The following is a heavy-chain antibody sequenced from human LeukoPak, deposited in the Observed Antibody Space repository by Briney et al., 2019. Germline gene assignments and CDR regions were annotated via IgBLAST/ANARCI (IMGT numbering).Heavy chain of an antibody. Sequence: TSDTLSLTCAVYGGSFSGYYWRWIRQPPGKGPEWIGEINHSGSTNYNASLKSRVTISVDTSKNQFSLKLSSVTAADTAVYYCARGGLMVYAVRVQNDAFDIWGQGTMVTVSS. CDR1: GGSFSGYY. CDR2: INHSGST. J-gene: IGHJ3*02. CDR3: ARGGLMVYAVRVQNDAFDI. V-gene: IGHV4-34*01. D-gene: IGHD2-8*01.